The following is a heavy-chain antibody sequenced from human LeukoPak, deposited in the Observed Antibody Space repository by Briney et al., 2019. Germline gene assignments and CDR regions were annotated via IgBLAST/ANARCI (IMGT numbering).Heavy chain of an antibody. J-gene: IGHJ4*02. D-gene: IGHD6-13*01. Sequence: PGRSLRLSCAASGFTFSSYGMHWVRQAPGKGLEWVAVMSYDVSNKYYADSVKGRFTISRDNFKNTVYLEMNSLRAEDTAVYYCAKDQSTKVAAAGNSPFDFWGQGALVTVSS. CDR3: AKDQSTKVAAAGNSPFDF. CDR2: MSYDVSNK. CDR1: GFTFSSYG. V-gene: IGHV3-30*18.